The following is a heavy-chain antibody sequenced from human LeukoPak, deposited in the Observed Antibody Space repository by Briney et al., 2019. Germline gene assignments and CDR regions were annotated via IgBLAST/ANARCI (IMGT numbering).Heavy chain of an antibody. J-gene: IGHJ3*02. CDR3: ARGGDRYAFDI. D-gene: IGHD3-10*01. CDR2: IYYSGST. V-gene: IGHV4-59*01. Sequence: PSETLSLTCTVSGGSISSYYWSWLRQPPGKGLEWIGYIYYSGSTNYNPSLKSRVTISVDTSKNQFSLKLSSVTAADTAVYYCARGGDRYAFDIWGQGPMVTVSS. CDR1: GGSISSYY.